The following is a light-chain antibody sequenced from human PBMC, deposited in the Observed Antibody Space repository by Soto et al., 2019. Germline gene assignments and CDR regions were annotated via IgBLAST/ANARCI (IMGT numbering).Light chain of an antibody. CDR2: QAS. J-gene: IGKJ1*01. CDR1: QSITTY. Sequence: DIQMTQSSSTLSASVGDRVTITCRASQSITTYLAWYQQKPGGAPKLLIYQASTLERGVPSRFSGSGSGTEFTLTISSLQPDDFATYYCQPYNSDSRTFGQGTRV. CDR3: QPYNSDSRT. V-gene: IGKV1-5*03.